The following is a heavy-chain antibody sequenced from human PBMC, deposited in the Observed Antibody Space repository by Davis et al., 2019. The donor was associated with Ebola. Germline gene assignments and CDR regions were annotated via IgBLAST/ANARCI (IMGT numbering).Heavy chain of an antibody. CDR2: MYYSGTT. Sequence: SETLSLTCIVSGDSMSNYYYNWIRQPPGRGLEWIGNMYYSGTTNLNPSLKSRVTISLDTSKNHFSLRLTSVTAADTAVYYCLRDDDGHFDFWSQGTLVTVSS. CDR3: LRDDDGHFDF. V-gene: IGHV4-59*12. CDR1: GDSMSNYY. D-gene: IGHD1-1*01. J-gene: IGHJ4*02.